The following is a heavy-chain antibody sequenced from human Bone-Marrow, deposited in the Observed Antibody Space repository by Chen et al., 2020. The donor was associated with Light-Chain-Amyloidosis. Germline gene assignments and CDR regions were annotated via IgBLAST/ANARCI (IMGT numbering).Heavy chain of an antibody. CDR1: GNTFPNYW. J-gene: IGHJ4*02. D-gene: IGHD5-12*01. CDR2: IYPDDSDA. V-gene: IGHV5-51*01. CDR3: ARRRDGYNFDY. Sequence: EVQLEQSGPEVKKPGESLKISCKGSGNTFPNYWIGWVRQMPGKGLEWMGVIYPDDSDARYSPSFEGRVTISADKSITTAYLQWRSLKASDTAMYYCARRRDGYNFDYWGQGTLVTVSS.